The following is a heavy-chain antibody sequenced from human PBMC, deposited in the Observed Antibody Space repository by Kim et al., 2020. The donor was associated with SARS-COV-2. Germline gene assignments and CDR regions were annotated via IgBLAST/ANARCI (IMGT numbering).Heavy chain of an antibody. CDR2: IIPILGIA. D-gene: IGHD3-3*01. Sequence: SVKVSCKASGGTFSSYAISWVRQAPGQGLEWMGRIIPILGIANYAQKFQGRVTITADKSTSTAYMELSSLRSEDTAVYYCASSITIFGVVNADYGMDVWGQGTTVTVSS. CDR3: ASSITIFGVVNADYGMDV. V-gene: IGHV1-69*04. CDR1: GGTFSSYA. J-gene: IGHJ6*02.